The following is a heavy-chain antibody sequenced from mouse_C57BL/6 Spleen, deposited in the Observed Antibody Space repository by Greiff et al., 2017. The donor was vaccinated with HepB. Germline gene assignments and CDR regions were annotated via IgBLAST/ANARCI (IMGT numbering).Heavy chain of an antibody. D-gene: IGHD4-1*01. CDR1: GFTFSDYG. CDR2: ISSGSSTI. J-gene: IGHJ4*01. Sequence: EVHLVESGGGLVKPGGSLKLSCAASGFTFSDYGMHWVRQAPEKGLEWVAYISSGSSTIYYADTVKGRFTISRDNAKNTLFLQMTSLRSEDTAMYYCARRWDVHAMDYWGQGTSVTVSS. V-gene: IGHV5-17*01. CDR3: ARRWDVHAMDY.